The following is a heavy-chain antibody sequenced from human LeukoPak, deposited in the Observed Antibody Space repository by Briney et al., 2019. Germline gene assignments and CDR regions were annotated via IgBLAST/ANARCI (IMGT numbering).Heavy chain of an antibody. Sequence: SETLSLTCAVYGGSFSVFYWSWIRQPPGKGLVWIGEINHSGSTNYNPSLKSRVTISVDTSKNQFSLKLSSVTAADTAVYYCARQAYCGGDCLLDAFDIWGQGTMVTVSS. CDR3: ARQAYCGGDCLLDAFDI. D-gene: IGHD2-21*02. CDR1: GGSFSVFY. J-gene: IGHJ3*02. CDR2: INHSGST. V-gene: IGHV4-34*01.